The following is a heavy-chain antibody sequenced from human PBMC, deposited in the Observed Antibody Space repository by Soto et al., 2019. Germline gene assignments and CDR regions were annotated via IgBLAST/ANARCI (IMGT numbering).Heavy chain of an antibody. V-gene: IGHV3-23*01. CDR2: ISGSGGST. Sequence: GGSLRLSCAASGFTFSSYAMSWVRQAPGKGLEWVSAISGSGGSTYYADSVKGRFTISRDNSKNTLYLQMNSLRAEDTAVYYCAKYYYDSSGYYKIRDDAFDLWGQGTTVTVSS. J-gene: IGHJ3*01. CDR1: GFTFSSYA. D-gene: IGHD3-22*01. CDR3: AKYYYDSSGYYKIRDDAFDL.